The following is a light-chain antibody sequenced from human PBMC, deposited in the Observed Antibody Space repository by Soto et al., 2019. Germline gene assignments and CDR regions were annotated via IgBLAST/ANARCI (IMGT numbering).Light chain of an antibody. CDR3: CSYAGSRPLVV. CDR2: EGS. J-gene: IGLJ2*01. CDR1: SSDVGSYNL. Sequence: QSVLTQPASVSGSPGQSITISCTGTSSDVGSYNLVSWYQQHPGKAPKLMIYEGSKRPSGVSNRFSGSKSGNTASLTISGLQAEDEADYYCCSYAGSRPLVVFGGGTKLTVL. V-gene: IGLV2-23*01.